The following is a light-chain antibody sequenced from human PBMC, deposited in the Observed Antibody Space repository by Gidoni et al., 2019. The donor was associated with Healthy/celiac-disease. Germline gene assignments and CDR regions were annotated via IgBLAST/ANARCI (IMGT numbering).Light chain of an antibody. V-gene: IGKV3-11*01. J-gene: IGKJ4*01. CDR2: DAS. Sequence: EIVLTHSPATLSLSPGERATLSCRASQSVSSYLAWYQQKPGQAPRILIYDASNRATGIPARFSGSGSGTDFTLTISSLEPEDFAVYYCQQRSNWPPLTFXGXTKVEIK. CDR3: QQRSNWPPLT. CDR1: QSVSSY.